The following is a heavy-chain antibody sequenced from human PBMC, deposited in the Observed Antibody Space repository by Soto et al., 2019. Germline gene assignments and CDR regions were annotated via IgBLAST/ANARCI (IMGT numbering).Heavy chain of an antibody. CDR2: IYHSGST. Sequence: SETLSLTCAVSGGSISSGGYSWSWIRQPPGKGLEWIGYIYHSGSTYYNPSLKSRVTISVDRSKNQFSLKLSSVTAADTAVYYCARVFGGSYFYFDYWGQGTLGTVSS. J-gene: IGHJ4*02. CDR1: GGSISSGGYS. D-gene: IGHD1-26*01. V-gene: IGHV4-30-2*01. CDR3: ARVFGGSYFYFDY.